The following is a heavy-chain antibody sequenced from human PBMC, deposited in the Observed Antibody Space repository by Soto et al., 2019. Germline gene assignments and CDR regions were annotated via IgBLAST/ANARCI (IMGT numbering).Heavy chain of an antibody. D-gene: IGHD1-26*01. Sequence: AASVKVSCKASGYTFTSYGISWVRQAPGQGLEWMGWISAYNGNTNYAQKLQGRVTMTTDTSTSTAYMELRSLRSDDTAVYYCARRGSYGPPLYYFDYWGQGTLVTVSS. V-gene: IGHV1-18*04. CDR2: ISAYNGNT. CDR3: ARRGSYGPPLYYFDY. J-gene: IGHJ4*02. CDR1: GYTFTSYG.